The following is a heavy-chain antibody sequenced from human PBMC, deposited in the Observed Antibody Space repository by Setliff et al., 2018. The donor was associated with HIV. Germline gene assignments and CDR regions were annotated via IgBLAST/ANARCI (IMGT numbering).Heavy chain of an antibody. CDR3: TRLRGYSFGLASYYYYYMDV. CDR1: GFTFGDYG. J-gene: IGHJ6*03. CDR2: IRSKAHGGTT. V-gene: IGHV3-49*04. D-gene: IGHD5-18*01. Sequence: GGSLRLSCTASGFTFGDYGVSWVRQAPGKGLDWVGSIRSKAHGGTTEYAASVKGRFTISRDDSKSIAYLQMNSLKTEDTAVYYCTRLRGYSFGLASYYYYYMDVWGKGTTVTVSS.